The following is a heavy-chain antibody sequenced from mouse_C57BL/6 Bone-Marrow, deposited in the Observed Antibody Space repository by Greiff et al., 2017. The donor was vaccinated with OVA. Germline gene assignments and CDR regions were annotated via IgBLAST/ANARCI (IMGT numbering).Heavy chain of an antibody. Sequence: DVMLVESGEGLVKPGGSLKLSCAASGFTFSSYAMSWVRQTPEKRLEWVAYISSGGDYIYYADPVKGRFTISRDNARNTLDLQMSSLKSEDTAMYYCTRGDYGSSYSPAWFAYWGQGTLVTVSA. CDR3: TRGDYGSSYSPAWFAY. V-gene: IGHV5-9-1*02. J-gene: IGHJ3*01. D-gene: IGHD1-1*01. CDR1: GFTFSSYA. CDR2: ISSGGDYI.